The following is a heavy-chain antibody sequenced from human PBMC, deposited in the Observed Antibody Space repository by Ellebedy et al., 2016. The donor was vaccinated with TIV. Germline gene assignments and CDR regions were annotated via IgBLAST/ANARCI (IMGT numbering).Heavy chain of an antibody. D-gene: IGHD4-17*01. CDR2: LDARVGST. J-gene: IGHJ4*02. V-gene: IGHV1-46*01. CDR1: GYTFTKYY. CDR3: ASVPSAGADF. Sequence: ASVKVSCKTSGYTFTKYYFHWIRQAPGRGLEWMGVLDARVGSTTYAQSLQGRVTMTRDTSTRTVYMELRSLRFEDTVVYYCASVPSAGADFWGQGTLVTVSS.